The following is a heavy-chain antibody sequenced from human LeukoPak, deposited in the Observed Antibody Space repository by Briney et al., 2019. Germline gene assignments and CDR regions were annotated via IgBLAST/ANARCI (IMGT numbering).Heavy chain of an antibody. Sequence: PSETLSLTCTVCGGSISSGSYYWSWIRQPPGKGLEWIGYIHFIGDTYYNPSLKSRVTISVDTSKNQFSLKLSTVTAADTAVYYCARVPRFSSDWIEYRIFDYWGQGTLVTVSS. CDR1: GGSISSGSYY. CDR3: ARVPRFSSDWIEYRIFDY. V-gene: IGHV4-30-4*01. D-gene: IGHD6-19*01. J-gene: IGHJ4*01. CDR2: IHFIGDT.